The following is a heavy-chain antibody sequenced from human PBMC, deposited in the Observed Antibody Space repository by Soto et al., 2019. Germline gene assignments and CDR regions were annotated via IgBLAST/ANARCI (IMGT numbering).Heavy chain of an antibody. D-gene: IGHD1-20*01. Sequence: EASVKVSLKGSGYTFTRYDINWGRQAPGQGLEWMGWMNPNSGNTGYAQKFQGRVTMTRNTSISTAYMELSSLRSEDTAVYYCARLYNSYYYYYYGMDVWGQGTTVTVSS. V-gene: IGHV1-8*01. CDR3: ARLYNSYYYYYYGMDV. CDR2: MNPNSGNT. J-gene: IGHJ6*02. CDR1: GYTFTRYD.